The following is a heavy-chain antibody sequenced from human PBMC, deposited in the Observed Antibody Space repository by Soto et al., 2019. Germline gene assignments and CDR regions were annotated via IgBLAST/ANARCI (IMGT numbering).Heavy chain of an antibody. CDR3: ARGPATAPAAY. Sequence: QVQLAQSGTEVKKPGASVKVSCKTSGYIFTSYYIHWVRQAPGQGLEWMGIINPSGGTTTYAQKFQGRVPMTGDTSTSKVDMELSSQRSEDTAVYYCARGPATAPAAYWGRGPLVTVSS. CDR1: GYIFTSYY. D-gene: IGHD2-2*01. J-gene: IGHJ4*02. V-gene: IGHV1-46*01. CDR2: INPSGGTT.